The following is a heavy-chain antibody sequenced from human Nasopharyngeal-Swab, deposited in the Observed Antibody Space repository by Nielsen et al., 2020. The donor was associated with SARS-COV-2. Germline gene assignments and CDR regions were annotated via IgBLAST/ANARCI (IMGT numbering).Heavy chain of an antibody. Sequence: GESLKISCAASGFTFSSYGMHWVRQAPGKGLEWVAVISYDGSNKYYADSVKGRFTISRDNSKNTLYLQMNSLRAEDTAVYYCATSAADHYYYYGMDVWGQGTTVTVSS. CDR1: GFTFSSYG. CDR3: ATSAADHYYYYGMDV. D-gene: IGHD6-13*01. V-gene: IGHV3-30*03. J-gene: IGHJ6*02. CDR2: ISYDGSNK.